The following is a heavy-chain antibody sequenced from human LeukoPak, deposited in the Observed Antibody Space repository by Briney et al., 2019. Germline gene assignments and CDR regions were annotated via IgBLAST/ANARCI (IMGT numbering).Heavy chain of an antibody. D-gene: IGHD1-7*01. V-gene: IGHV3-30*02. CDR3: AKGRPRGTNYYFDY. Sequence: TGGSLRLSCAASGFTFSSYGMHWVRQAPGKGLEWVAFIRYDGSNKYYADSVKGRFTISRDNSKNTLYLQMNSLRAEDTAVYYCAKGRPRGTNYYFDYWGQGTLVTVSS. CDR1: GFTFSSYG. J-gene: IGHJ4*02. CDR2: IRYDGSNK.